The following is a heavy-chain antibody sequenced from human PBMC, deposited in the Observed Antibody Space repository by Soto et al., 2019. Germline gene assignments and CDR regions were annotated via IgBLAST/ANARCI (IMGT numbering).Heavy chain of an antibody. CDR1: GGSFSGYF. CDR2: VNHNGRN. Sequence: SETLSLTCDVYGGSFSGYFRNWIRQSPGRGLEWIGKVNHNGRNNYNPSLKSRVTISLDMSKKQISLKLTSVTAADTAVYYCARGGSSDWQVAFDFWGQGTMVTVSS. V-gene: IGHV4-34*01. J-gene: IGHJ3*01. CDR3: ARGGSSDWQVAFDF. D-gene: IGHD6-19*01.